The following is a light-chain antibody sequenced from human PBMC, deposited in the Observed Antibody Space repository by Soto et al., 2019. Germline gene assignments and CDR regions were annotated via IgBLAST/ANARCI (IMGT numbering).Light chain of an antibody. V-gene: IGLV2-14*01. CDR2: EVS. CDR3: SSYTNDFALVV. Sequence: QSALTQPASVSGSPGQSITISCTGTSSDIGGYNYVSWYQQHPGKAPKLMIYEVSNRPSGVSNRFSGSKSGNTASLTISGLQAEDEADYYCSSYTNDFALVVFGGGTKLTVL. CDR1: SSDIGGYNY. J-gene: IGLJ2*01.